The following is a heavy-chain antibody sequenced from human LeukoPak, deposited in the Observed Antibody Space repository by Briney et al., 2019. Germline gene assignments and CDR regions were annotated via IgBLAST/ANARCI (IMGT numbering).Heavy chain of an antibody. CDR3: ARDDSSGYFFDS. D-gene: IGHD3-22*01. J-gene: IGHJ4*02. CDR2: ISSSSTTI. CDR1: GFTFSTYN. Sequence: GGSLRLSCAASGFTFSTYNMNWVRRAPGKGLEWVSYISSSSTTIYYADSVKGRFTISRDNAKNSLYLQMNSLRVEDTAVYYCARDDSSGYFFDSWGQGTLVTVSS. V-gene: IGHV3-48*04.